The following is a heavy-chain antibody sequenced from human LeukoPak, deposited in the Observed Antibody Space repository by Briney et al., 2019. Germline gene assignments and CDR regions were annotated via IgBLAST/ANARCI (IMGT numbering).Heavy chain of an antibody. CDR3: ARECGSGCFDY. J-gene: IGHJ4*02. Sequence: GGSLRLSCAASGFTFSSYKMHWVRQAPGKGLEWVSYISDSGGSIYYADSVKGRFTISRDTAKNSLYLQINSLRADDTAVYYCARECGSGCFDYWGQGILVTVSS. CDR1: GFTFSSYK. D-gene: IGHD6-19*01. CDR2: ISDSGGSI. V-gene: IGHV3-48*03.